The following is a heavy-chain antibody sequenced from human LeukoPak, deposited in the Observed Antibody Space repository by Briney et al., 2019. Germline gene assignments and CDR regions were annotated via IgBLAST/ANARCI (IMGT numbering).Heavy chain of an antibody. J-gene: IGHJ5*02. Sequence: SETLSLTCTVSGGSISSGSDYWNWIRQPAGKGLEWVGLIYSSGSTNNNPSLKSRVTISVDTCKIQFSLKLSSVTAADTAVYYCARDIGAYYGSGSNWFDPWGQGTLVTVSS. D-gene: IGHD3-10*01. V-gene: IGHV4-61*02. CDR3: ARDIGAYYGSGSNWFDP. CDR1: GGSISSGSDY. CDR2: IYSSGST.